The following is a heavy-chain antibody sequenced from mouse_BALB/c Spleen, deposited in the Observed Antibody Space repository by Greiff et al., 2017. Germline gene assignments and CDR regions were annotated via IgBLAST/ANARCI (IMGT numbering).Heavy chain of an antibody. CDR3: ARDEYGRCAY. Sequence: VQLKQSGGGLVQPGGSLRLSCATSGFTFTDYYMSWVRQPPGKALEWLGFIRNKANGYTTEYSASVKGRFTISRDNSQSILYLQMNTLRAEDSATYYCARDEYGRCAYWGQGTLVTVAA. CDR2: IRNKANGYTT. J-gene: IGHJ3*01. CDR1: GFTFTDYY. V-gene: IGHV7-3*02. D-gene: IGHD2-10*02.